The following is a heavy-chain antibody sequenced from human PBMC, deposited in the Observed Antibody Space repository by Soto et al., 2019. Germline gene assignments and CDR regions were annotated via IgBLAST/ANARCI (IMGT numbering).Heavy chain of an antibody. J-gene: IGHJ6*02. CDR3: ARDLMPSTSFLYYYYYYGMDV. CDR2: IWYDGSNK. Sequence: GSLRLSCAASGFTFSSYGMHWVRQAPGKGLEWVAVIWYDGSNKYYADSVKGRFTISRDNSKNTLYLQMNSLRAEDTAVYYCARDLMPSTSFLYYYYYYGMDVWGQGTTVTVSS. D-gene: IGHD2-2*01. V-gene: IGHV3-33*01. CDR1: GFTFSSYG.